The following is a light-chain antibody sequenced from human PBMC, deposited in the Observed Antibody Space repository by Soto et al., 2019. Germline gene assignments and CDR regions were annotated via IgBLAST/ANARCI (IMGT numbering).Light chain of an antibody. CDR2: KAS. CDR1: QSVTTW. Sequence: DIQMTQSPSTLSASVGDRVTITCRASQSVTTWLAWYQQKPGKAPKLLIYKASSLESGLPSRFTGSGSGTEYTLSISSLQSDDFATYYCQQYRTYLITFGQGTRLEIK. CDR3: QQYRTYLIT. V-gene: IGKV1-5*03. J-gene: IGKJ5*01.